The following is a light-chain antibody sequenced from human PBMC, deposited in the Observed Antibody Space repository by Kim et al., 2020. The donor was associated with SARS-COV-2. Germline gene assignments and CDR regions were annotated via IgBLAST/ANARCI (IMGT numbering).Light chain of an antibody. CDR1: SSDIGGYDY. J-gene: IGLJ3*02. V-gene: IGLV2-14*03. Sequence: GQSITISCTGTSSDIGGYDYVSWYQQHPGKAPHLMIYAVTKRPSGVSNRFSGSKSGTAASLTISGLQAEDEADYYCISYTSATTWVFGGGTQLTVL. CDR2: AVT. CDR3: ISYTSATTWV.